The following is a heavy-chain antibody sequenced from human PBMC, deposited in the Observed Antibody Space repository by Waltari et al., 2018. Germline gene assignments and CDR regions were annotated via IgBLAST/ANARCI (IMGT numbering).Heavy chain of an antibody. V-gene: IGHV3-23*04. Sequence: EVQLVESGGGLVQPGGSLRLSCTASGFTFSNYAMTWVRQAPGKGLEWVSDISGSGGTTSYANSVKGRFTISRDNSKNTLYLQMNSLRAEDTAVYYCAKDGQDGDYGLDYWGQGTLVTVSS. J-gene: IGHJ4*02. CDR1: GFTFSNYA. CDR2: ISGSGGTT. CDR3: AKDGQDGDYGLDY. D-gene: IGHD4-17*01.